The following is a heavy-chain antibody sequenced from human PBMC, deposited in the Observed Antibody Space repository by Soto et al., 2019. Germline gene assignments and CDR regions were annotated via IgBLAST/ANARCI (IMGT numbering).Heavy chain of an antibody. CDR3: AKNTDYAFDI. J-gene: IGHJ3*02. Sequence: QVQLQESGPELVKPSETLSLTCTVSGGSISSYYWSWIRQPPGKRLEWIGYIYYSGSTNYNPSLKSRVPISVDTSKNQFSLKLSSVTAADTAVYYCAKNTDYAFDIWGQGTMVTVSS. V-gene: IGHV4-59*08. CDR1: GGSISSYY. D-gene: IGHD2-2*02. CDR2: IYYSGST.